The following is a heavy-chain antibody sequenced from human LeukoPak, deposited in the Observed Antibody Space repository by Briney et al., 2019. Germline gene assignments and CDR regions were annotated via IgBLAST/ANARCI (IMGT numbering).Heavy chain of an antibody. V-gene: IGHV1-8*01. CDR1: GYTFTSYD. CDR2: MNPNSGNT. D-gene: IGHD2-8*01. Sequence: GASVKVSCKASGYTFTSYDINWVRQATGQGLEWMGWMNPNSGNTGYAQKFQGRVTMTRNTSISTAYMELRSLRSDDTAVYYCARRLTNTARLGMDVWGQGTTVTVSS. J-gene: IGHJ6*02. CDR3: ARRLTNTARLGMDV.